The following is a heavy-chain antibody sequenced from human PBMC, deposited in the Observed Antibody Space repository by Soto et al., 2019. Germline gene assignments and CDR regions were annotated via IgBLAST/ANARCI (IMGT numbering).Heavy chain of an antibody. Sequence: GGSLRLSCAASGFTFSSYDMHWVRQATGKGLEWVSAIGTAGDTYYPGSVKGRFTISRENAKNSLYLQMNSLRAGDTAVYYCARARELRAEFDYWGQGTLVTVSS. V-gene: IGHV3-13*01. CDR2: IGTAGDT. J-gene: IGHJ4*02. CDR3: ARARELRAEFDY. CDR1: GFTFSSYD.